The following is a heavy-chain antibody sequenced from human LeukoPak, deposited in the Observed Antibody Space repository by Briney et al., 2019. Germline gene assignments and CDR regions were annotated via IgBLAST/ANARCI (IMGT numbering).Heavy chain of an antibody. J-gene: IGHJ4*02. CDR2: IYYSGTT. Sequence: PSETLSLTCTVSGGSISSTNFYWGWIRQPPGKGLEWIGSIYYSGTTYYNPSLKSRVTISVDTFKKQFSLKLSSVTAADTAVYYCARLPRYDFWSWGQGTLVTVSS. CDR1: GGSISSTNFY. CDR3: ARLPRYDFWS. V-gene: IGHV4-39*01. D-gene: IGHD3-3*01.